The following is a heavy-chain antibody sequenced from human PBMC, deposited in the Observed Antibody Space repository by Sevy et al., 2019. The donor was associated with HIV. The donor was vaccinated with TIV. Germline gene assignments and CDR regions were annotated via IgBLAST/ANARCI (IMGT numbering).Heavy chain of an antibody. Sequence: GGSLRLSCAASGSTFSNYAMHWVRQTPDRGLEWVAVVSYDGADTSYADSVKGRFTVSRDNSKSTLYLQRNSLRVDDSAVYVCARVPPQWAFDIWGQGTTVTVSS. CDR3: ARVPPQWAFDI. J-gene: IGHJ3*02. V-gene: IGHV3-30*04. CDR1: GSTFSNYA. CDR2: VSYDGADT. D-gene: IGHD2-8*01.